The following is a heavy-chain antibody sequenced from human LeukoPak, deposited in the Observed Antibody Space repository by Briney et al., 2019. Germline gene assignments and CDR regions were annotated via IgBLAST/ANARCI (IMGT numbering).Heavy chain of an antibody. Sequence: ASVKVSCKASGYTFTSYDINWVRQATGQGLEWMGWMNPNSGNTGYAQKFQGRVTMTRNTSISTAYMELSSLRSDDTAVYYCARDSSLVVHYYYYGMDVWGQGTTVTVSS. D-gene: IGHD2-2*01. J-gene: IGHJ6*02. CDR3: ARDSSLVVHYYYYGMDV. V-gene: IGHV1-8*01. CDR1: GYTFTSYD. CDR2: MNPNSGNT.